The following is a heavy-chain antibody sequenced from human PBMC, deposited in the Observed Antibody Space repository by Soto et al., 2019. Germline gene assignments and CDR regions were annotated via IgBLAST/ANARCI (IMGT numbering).Heavy chain of an antibody. D-gene: IGHD6-19*01. CDR2: ISGANGQT. V-gene: IGHV1-18*01. J-gene: IGHJ4*02. Sequence: QVQVVQSGAELKEPGASVKVSCKTSGYTFTTYGIGWVRQAPGQGLEWMGWISGANGQTNYAQNVQGRVTVTTDTATSTAYMELRSLRSDDTAVYYGAREVAGAGGEYDYWGQGTLVTVSS. CDR3: AREVAGAGGEYDY. CDR1: GYTFTTYG.